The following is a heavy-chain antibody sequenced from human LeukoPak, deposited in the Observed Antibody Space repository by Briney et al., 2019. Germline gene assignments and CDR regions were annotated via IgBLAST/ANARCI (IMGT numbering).Heavy chain of an antibody. V-gene: IGHV3-30*02. J-gene: IGHJ4*02. CDR3: AKDLGLQVGASPFDV. D-gene: IGHD1-26*01. CDR1: GFSFRSSA. Sequence: GGSLRLSCAASGFSFRSSAMHWVRQAPGKGLEWMAFMRSDGSDEHYADSVKGRFTISRDNSHNTLYLQMNSLHSEDTAVYYCAKDLGLQVGASPFDVWGQGTLVTVSS. CDR2: MRSDGSDE.